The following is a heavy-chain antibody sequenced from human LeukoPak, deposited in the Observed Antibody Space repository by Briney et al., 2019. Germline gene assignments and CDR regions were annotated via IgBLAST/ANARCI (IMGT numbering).Heavy chain of an antibody. D-gene: IGHD5-18*01. J-gene: IGHJ3*02. Sequence: PGGSLRLSCTVSGFTVSSNSMSWVRQAPGKGLEWVSFIYSDNTHYSDSVKGRFTISRDNSKNTLYLQMNSLRAEDTAVYYCARGNARGYSYRHRIQPHAFDIWGQGTMVTVSS. CDR3: ARGNARGYSYRHRIQPHAFDI. V-gene: IGHV3-53*01. CDR2: IYSDNT. CDR1: GFTVSSNS.